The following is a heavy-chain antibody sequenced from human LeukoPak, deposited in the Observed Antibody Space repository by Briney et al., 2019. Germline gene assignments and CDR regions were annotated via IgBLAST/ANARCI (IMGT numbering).Heavy chain of an antibody. J-gene: IGHJ6*02. Sequence: RGSLRLSCAASAFTFRTYWMSWVRQAPGKGLEWVAMIKPDGSEKYYVDSVKGLFTISRDNAKNSLYLQMSSLRAEDTAVYYCTRDASGDTNSGPRMDVWGQGTTVTVSS. CDR3: TRDASGDTNSGPRMDV. CDR1: AFTFRTYW. D-gene: IGHD1-26*01. CDR2: IKPDGSEK. V-gene: IGHV3-7*05.